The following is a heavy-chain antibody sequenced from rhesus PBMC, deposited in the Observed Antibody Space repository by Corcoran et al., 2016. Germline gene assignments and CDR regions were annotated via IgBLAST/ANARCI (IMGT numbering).Heavy chain of an antibody. J-gene: IGHJ4*01. CDR1: GGSISDSYY. CDR3: ARGWLVRVAALDY. D-gene: IGHD2-33*01. CDR2: IYGNSAST. V-gene: IGHV4S9*01. Sequence: QVQLQESGPGLVKPSETLSLTCAVSGGSISDSYYWNWIRQPPGKGLEWIGNIYGNSASTDYNPSLKSRVTISKDTSKNQVFLKLSSVTAADTAVYYGARGWLVRVAALDYWGQGVLVTVSS.